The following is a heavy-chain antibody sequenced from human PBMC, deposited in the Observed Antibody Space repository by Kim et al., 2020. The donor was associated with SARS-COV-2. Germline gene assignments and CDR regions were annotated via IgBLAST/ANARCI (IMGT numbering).Heavy chain of an antibody. Sequence: SETLSLTCTVSGGSISSSSYYWGWIRQPPGKGLEWIGSIYYSGSTYYNPSLKSRVTISVDTSKNQFSLKLSSVTAADTAVYYCARDLGRVQLWLEDAFD. CDR2: IYYSGST. CDR3: ARDLGRVQLWLEDAFD. D-gene: IGHD5-18*01. J-gene: IGHJ3*02. V-gene: IGHV4-39*07. CDR1: GGSISSSSYY.